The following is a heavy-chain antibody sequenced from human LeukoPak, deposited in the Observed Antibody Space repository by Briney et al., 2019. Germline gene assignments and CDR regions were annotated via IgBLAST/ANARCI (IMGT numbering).Heavy chain of an antibody. CDR2: IYYSGST. D-gene: IGHD4-23*01. J-gene: IGHJ4*02. V-gene: IGHV4-39*02. CDR1: GGSISSSSYY. Sequence: SETLSLTCTVSGGSISSSSYYWGWIRQPPGKGLEWIGSIYYSGSTYYNPSLKSRVTISVDTSKNQFSLKLSSVTAADTAVYYCAREDYYGGTWAGGLGTLVTVSS. CDR3: AREDYYGGTWA.